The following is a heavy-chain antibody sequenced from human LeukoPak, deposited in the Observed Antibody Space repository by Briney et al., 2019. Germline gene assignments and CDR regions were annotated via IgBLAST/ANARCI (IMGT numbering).Heavy chain of an antibody. CDR3: AGPATGYCSSAGCHWDS. CDR1: GFTFSTHS. V-gene: IGHV3-21*01. CDR2: ISASSNFI. Sequence: PGGSLRLSCAASGFTFSTHSMYWVRQAPGKGLEWVSSISASSNFIHYAESVRGRFTISRDNAKNSLYLQMNSLGAQDTAVYYCAGPATGYCSSAGCHWDSWGQGTLVTVSS. D-gene: IGHD2-2*01. J-gene: IGHJ4*02.